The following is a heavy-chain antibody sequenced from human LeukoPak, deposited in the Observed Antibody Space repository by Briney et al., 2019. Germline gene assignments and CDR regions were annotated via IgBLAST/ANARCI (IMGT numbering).Heavy chain of an antibody. Sequence: ASVKVSCKACGCTYIGYYRHWVRQAPGQGLEWMGWINPDSGGTNYAQKFQGRVTMTRDTSISTAYMELSRLTSDDTAVYYCARDSGSSFRVDAFDIWGQGTMVTVSS. CDR1: GCTYIGYY. CDR2: INPDSGGT. V-gene: IGHV1-2*02. D-gene: IGHD1-26*01. J-gene: IGHJ3*02. CDR3: ARDSGSSFRVDAFDI.